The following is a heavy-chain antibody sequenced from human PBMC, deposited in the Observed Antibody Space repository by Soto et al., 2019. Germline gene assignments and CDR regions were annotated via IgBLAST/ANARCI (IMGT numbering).Heavy chain of an antibody. V-gene: IGHV3-23*01. CDR3: ASTRGYSYGPGHY. D-gene: IGHD5-18*01. J-gene: IGHJ4*02. CDR2: ISGSGGST. Sequence: PGGSLRLSYAASGFTFSSYAMSWVRQAPGKGLEWVSAISGSGGSTYYADSVKGRFTISRDNSKNTLYLQMNSLRAEDTAVYYCASTRGYSYGPGHYWGQGTLVTLSS. CDR1: GFTFSSYA.